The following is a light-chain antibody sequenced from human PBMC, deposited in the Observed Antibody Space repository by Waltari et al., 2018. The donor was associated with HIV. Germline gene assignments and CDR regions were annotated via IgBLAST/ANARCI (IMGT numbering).Light chain of an antibody. CDR2: WAS. J-gene: IGKJ4*01. CDR1: QSVLYSSKNKNY. Sequence: DIVMTQSPDSLAVSLGETAHINCKSSQSVLYSSKNKNYLAWYQQKPGQPPKLLIYWASTRESGVPVRFSGSGSGTDFTLTISSLQAEDVAVYYCQQYYGTPLTFGGGTKVEIK. CDR3: QQYYGTPLT. V-gene: IGKV4-1*01.